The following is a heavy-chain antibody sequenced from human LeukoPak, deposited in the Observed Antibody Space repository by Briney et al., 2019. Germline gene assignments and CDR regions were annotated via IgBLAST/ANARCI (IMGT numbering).Heavy chain of an antibody. V-gene: IGHV4-34*01. J-gene: IGHJ4*02. CDR3: ARGRYYYDSSGYYPRGSTYFDY. Sequence: SETLPLTCAVYGGSFSGYYWSWIRQPPGKGLEWIGEINHSGSTNYNPSLKSRVTISVDTSKNQFSLKLSSVTAADTAVYYCARGRYYYDSSGYYPRGSTYFDYWGQGTLVTVSS. D-gene: IGHD3-22*01. CDR2: INHSGST. CDR1: GGSFSGYY.